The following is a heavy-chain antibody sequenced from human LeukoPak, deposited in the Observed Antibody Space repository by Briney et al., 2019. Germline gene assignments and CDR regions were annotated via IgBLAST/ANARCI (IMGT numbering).Heavy chain of an antibody. V-gene: IGHV4-39*01. D-gene: IGHD1-20*01. J-gene: IGHJ4*02. CDR2: IYYSGST. CDR1: GGSIISSSYY. CDR3: ARGRITGTTWIDY. Sequence: SETLYVTCTVSGGSIISSSYYLDWIRPPPRKRLEWLGNIYYSGSTYYNPSLKSRVTISVDTSKNQFSLNLSSVTAADTAVYYCARGRITGTTWIDYWGQGTLVTVSS.